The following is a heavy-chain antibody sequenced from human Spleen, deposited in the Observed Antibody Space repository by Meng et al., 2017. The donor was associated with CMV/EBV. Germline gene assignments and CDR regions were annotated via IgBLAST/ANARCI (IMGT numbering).Heavy chain of an antibody. Sequence: LKLSCAASGFTFSGAAIHWVRQTSGKGLEWVGRIRTKEYKYDTEYTASVKGRFTVSRDDSKNTAYLQMNSLKTEDTALYYCTKGMEVWGQGTTVTVSS. CDR1: GFTFSGAA. V-gene: IGHV3-73*01. CDR3: TKGMEV. J-gene: IGHJ6*02. CDR2: IRTKEYKYDT.